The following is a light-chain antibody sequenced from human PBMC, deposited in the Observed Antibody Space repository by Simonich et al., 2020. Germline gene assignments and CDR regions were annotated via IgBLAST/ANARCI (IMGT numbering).Light chain of an antibody. J-gene: IGLJ2*01. V-gene: IGLV2-8*01. CDR3: SSYAGSNNLV. CDR2: EVS. CDR1: RSDVGGYNY. Sequence: QSALTQPPSASGSPGQSVTISCTGTRSDVGGYNYVSCYQQHPGKAPTLMIYEVSRRPAGVPDRFAGSKSGNTASLTVSGLQAEDEADYYCSSYAGSNNLVFGGGTKLTVL.